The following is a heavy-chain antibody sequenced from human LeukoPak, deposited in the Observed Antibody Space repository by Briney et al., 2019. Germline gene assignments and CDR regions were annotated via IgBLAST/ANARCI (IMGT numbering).Heavy chain of an antibody. J-gene: IGHJ4*02. CDR2: IYTSGST. V-gene: IGHV4-61*02. Sequence: SQTLSLTCTVSGGSISSGSYYWSWIRQPAGKGLEWIGRIYTSGSTNYNPSLKSRVTISVDTSKNQFSLKLSSVTAADTAVYYCASEGKEYYYDSSGYYYDYHDYWGQGTLVTASS. CDR3: ASEGKEYYYDSSGYYYDYHDY. CDR1: GGSISSGSYY. D-gene: IGHD3-22*01.